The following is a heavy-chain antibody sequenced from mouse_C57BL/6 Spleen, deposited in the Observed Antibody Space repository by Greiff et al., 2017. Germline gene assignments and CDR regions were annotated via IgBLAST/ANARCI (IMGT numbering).Heavy chain of an antibody. Sequence: QVQLQQPGAELVRPGTSVKLSCKASGYTFTSYWMHWVKQRPGQGLEWFGVIDPSDSYTNYNQKFKGKATLTVDTSSSTAYMQLSSLTSEDSAVYYCARGYYGSLYYAMDYWGQGTSVTVSS. D-gene: IGHD1-1*01. J-gene: IGHJ4*01. CDR1: GYTFTSYW. V-gene: IGHV1-59*01. CDR2: IDPSDSYT. CDR3: ARGYYGSLYYAMDY.